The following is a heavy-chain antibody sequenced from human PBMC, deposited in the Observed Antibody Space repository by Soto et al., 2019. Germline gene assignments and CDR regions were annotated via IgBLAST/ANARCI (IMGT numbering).Heavy chain of an antibody. CDR3: ARVGYYGSGTYYGLGDY. D-gene: IGHD3-10*01. J-gene: IGHJ4*02. CDR1: GYTFTFYY. V-gene: IGHV1-46*01. CDR2: IDPSGGTT. Sequence: VASVKVSCKASGYTFTFYYMHWVRQAPGQGLEWMGVIDPSGGTTSYARKFQGRVTMTRDTSTSTVYMELSSLRSEDTAVYYCARVGYYGSGTYYGLGDYWGQGTLVTVSS.